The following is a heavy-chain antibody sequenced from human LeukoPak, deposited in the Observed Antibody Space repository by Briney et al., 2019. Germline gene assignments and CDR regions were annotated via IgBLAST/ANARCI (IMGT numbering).Heavy chain of an antibody. CDR3: AKDPGPGYSSGRYRGKNNWFDP. V-gene: IGHV1-2*02. J-gene: IGHJ5*02. CDR1: GYTLTGYY. D-gene: IGHD6-19*01. Sequence: GASVKVSCKASGYTLTGYYMHWVRQAPGQGLEWMGWINPNSGGTNYAQKFQGRVTMTRDTSISTAYMELSRLRSDDTAVYYCAKDPGPGYSSGRYRGKNNWFDPWGQGTLVTVSS. CDR2: INPNSGGT.